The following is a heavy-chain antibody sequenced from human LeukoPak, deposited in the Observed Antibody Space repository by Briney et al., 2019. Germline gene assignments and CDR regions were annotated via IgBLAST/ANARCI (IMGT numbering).Heavy chain of an antibody. D-gene: IGHD6-13*01. CDR1: GFTFSSYS. J-gene: IGHJ4*02. CDR3: ARYSSSWYFIDY. V-gene: IGHV3-21*01. Sequence: PGGSLRLSCAASGFTFSSYSMNWVRQAPGKGLEWVSSISSSSSYIYYADSVKGRFTISRDNAKNSLYLQMNSLRAEDTAVYYFARYSSSWYFIDYWGQGTLVTVSS. CDR2: ISSSSSYI.